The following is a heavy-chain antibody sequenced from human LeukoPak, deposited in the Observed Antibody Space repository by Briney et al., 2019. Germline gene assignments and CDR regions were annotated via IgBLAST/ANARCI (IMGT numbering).Heavy chain of an antibody. V-gene: IGHV4-34*01. J-gene: IGHJ4*02. CDR1: GGSFSGYY. CDR3: ARTSGY. CDR2: INHSGST. Sequence: LETLSLTCAVYGGSFSGYYWSWIRQPPGKGLEWIGEINHSGSTNYNPSLKSRVTISVDTSKNQFSLKLSSVTAADTAVYYCARTSGYWGQGTLVTVSS.